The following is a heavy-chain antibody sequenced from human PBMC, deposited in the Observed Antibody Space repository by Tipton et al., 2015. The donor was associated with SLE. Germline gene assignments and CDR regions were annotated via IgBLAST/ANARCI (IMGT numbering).Heavy chain of an antibody. CDR1: GYKFPSYG. D-gene: IGHD5-12*01. CDR3: ASGVGGYDSGWFDP. CDR2: ISAYNGNT. Sequence: QVQLVQSGAEVKRPGASVKVSCKASGYKFPSYGISWVRQAPGQGLEWMGWISAYNGNTNYAQKLQGRVTMTTDTSTSTAYMELRSLRSDDTAVYYCASGVGGYDSGWFDPWGQGTLVTVSS. V-gene: IGHV1-18*01. J-gene: IGHJ5*02.